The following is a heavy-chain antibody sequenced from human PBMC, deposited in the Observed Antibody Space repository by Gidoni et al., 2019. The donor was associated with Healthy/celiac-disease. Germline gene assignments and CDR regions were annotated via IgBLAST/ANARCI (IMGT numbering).Heavy chain of an antibody. Sequence: QVQLQESGPGLVKPSETLSLTCTVSGGSISSYYWSWIRQPPGKGLEWIGYIYYSGSTNYNPSLKSRVTISVDTSKNQFSLKLSSVTAADTAVYYCARVYAAGVYAFDIWGQGTMVTVSS. D-gene: IGHD6-13*01. CDR3: ARVYAAGVYAFDI. CDR2: IYYSGST. CDR1: GGSISSYY. J-gene: IGHJ3*02. V-gene: IGHV4-59*01.